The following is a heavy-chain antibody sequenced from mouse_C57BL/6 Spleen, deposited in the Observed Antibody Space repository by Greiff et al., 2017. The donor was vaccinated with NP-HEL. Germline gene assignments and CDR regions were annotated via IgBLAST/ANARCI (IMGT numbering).Heavy chain of an antibody. J-gene: IGHJ4*01. CDR3: ARGYDGYYAKDY. CDR2: ISSGGSYT. D-gene: IGHD2-2*01. Sequence: DVKLVESGGDLVKPGGSLKLSCAASGFTFSSYGMSWVRQTPDKRLEWVATISSGGSYTYYPDSVKGRFTISRDNAKNTPYLQMSSLKSEDTAVYYCARGYDGYYAKDYWGQGTSVTVSS. V-gene: IGHV5-6*02. CDR1: GFTFSSYG.